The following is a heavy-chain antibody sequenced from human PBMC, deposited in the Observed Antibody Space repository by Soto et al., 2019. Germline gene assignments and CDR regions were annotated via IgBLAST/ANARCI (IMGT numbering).Heavy chain of an antibody. CDR2: ITITANSYAT. J-gene: IGHJ6*02. V-gene: IGHV3-73*02. CDR3: TRHGTLELDYYYYGMDV. D-gene: IGHD1-7*01. Sequence: EVQLVESGGGLVQPGGSLKLSCAASGFTFSGSAMHWVRQASGKGLEWVGRITITANSYATAYAASVKGRFTISRDDSNNTAYLQMNSLKTEDTAVYYCTRHGTLELDYYYYGMDVWGQGTTVTVSS. CDR1: GFTFSGSA.